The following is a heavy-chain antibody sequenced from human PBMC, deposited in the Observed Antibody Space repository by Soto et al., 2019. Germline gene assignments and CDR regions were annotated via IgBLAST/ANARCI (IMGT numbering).Heavy chain of an antibody. D-gene: IGHD3-22*01. J-gene: IGHJ6*02. CDR2: IYWDDDK. Sequence: QITLKESGPPLVKPTQTLTLTCTFSGFSLSTSGVGVGWIRQPPGKALEWLALIYWDDDKRYSPSLKSRLTITKDTSKNQVVLTMTNMDPVDTATYYCAHSHDSSGYYYYYYGMDVWGQGTTVTVSS. CDR1: GFSLSTSGVG. V-gene: IGHV2-5*02. CDR3: AHSHDSSGYYYYYYGMDV.